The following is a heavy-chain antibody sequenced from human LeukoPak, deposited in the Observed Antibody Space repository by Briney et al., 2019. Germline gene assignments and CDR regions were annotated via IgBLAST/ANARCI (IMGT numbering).Heavy chain of an antibody. V-gene: IGHV4-31*11. CDR2: IYYSGST. CDR1: GGSISSGGYY. Sequence: PSETLSLTCAVSGGSISSGGYYWSWIRQHPGKGLEWIGYIYYSGSTYYNPSLKSRVTISVGTSKNQFSLKLSSVTAADTAVYYCARHLTTVTTAWFDPWGQGTLVTVSS. CDR3: ARHLTTVTTAWFDP. D-gene: IGHD4-17*01. J-gene: IGHJ5*02.